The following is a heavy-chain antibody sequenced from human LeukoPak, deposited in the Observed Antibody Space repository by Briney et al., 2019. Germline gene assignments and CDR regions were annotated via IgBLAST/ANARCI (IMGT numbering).Heavy chain of an antibody. CDR1: GFTFSSYA. CDR2: ISYDGSNK. V-gene: IGHV3-30-3*01. CDR3: ARDSKNYDFWSGYRPHPS. J-gene: IGHJ4*02. Sequence: PGRSLRLSCAASGFTFSSYAMHWVRQAPGKGLEWVAVISYDGSNKYYADSVKGRFTISRDNSKNTLYLQMNSLRAEDTAVYYCARDSKNYDFWSGYRPHPSWGQGTLVTVSS. D-gene: IGHD3-3*01.